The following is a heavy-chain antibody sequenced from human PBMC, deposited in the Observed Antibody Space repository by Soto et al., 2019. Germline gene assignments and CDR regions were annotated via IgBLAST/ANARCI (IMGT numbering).Heavy chain of an antibody. Sequence: QVQLVQSGAEVKKPGSSVKVSCKASGGTFSSYAISWVRQAPGQGLEWMGGIIPIFGTANYAQKFQGRVTITADKSTSSAYMELSSLRSEDTAVYYCARERGEQQLVRWYFDYWGQGTLVTVSS. CDR3: ARERGEQQLVRWYFDY. CDR2: IIPIFGTA. V-gene: IGHV1-69*06. CDR1: GGTFSSYA. J-gene: IGHJ4*02. D-gene: IGHD6-13*01.